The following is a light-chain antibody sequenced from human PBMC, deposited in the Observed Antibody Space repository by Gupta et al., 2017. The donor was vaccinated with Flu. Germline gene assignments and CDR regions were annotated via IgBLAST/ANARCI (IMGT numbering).Light chain of an antibody. J-gene: IGLJ3*02. CDR1: SSNIGNNY. CDR3: GTWDLSLSAWV. CDR2: DND. V-gene: IGLV1-51*01. Sequence: KVTISCSGRSSNIGNNYVSWYQQLPGAAPKLLIYDNDKRPSGIPDRFSASKSGTSATLGITGLQPGDEADYYCGTWDLSLSAWVFGGGTTLTVL.